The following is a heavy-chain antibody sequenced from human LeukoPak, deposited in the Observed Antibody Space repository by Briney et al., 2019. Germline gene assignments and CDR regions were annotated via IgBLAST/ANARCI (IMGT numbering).Heavy chain of an antibody. CDR3: ARDGSHYGDYVDY. V-gene: IGHV3-53*01. Sequence: GGSLRLSCAASGFTVSSNYMSWVRQAPGKGLEWVSVIYSGGSTYYADSVKGRFTISRDNSKNTLYLQMNSLRAEDTAVYYCARDGSHYGDYVDYWGQGTLVTVSS. D-gene: IGHD4-17*01. CDR1: GFTVSSNY. CDR2: IYSGGST. J-gene: IGHJ4*02.